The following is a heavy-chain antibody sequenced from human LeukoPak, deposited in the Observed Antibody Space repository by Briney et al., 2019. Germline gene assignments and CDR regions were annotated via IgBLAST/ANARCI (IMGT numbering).Heavy chain of an antibody. V-gene: IGHV1-46*01. CDR2: INPSGGST. Sequence: GASVKVSCKTSGYTFTSYYMHWVRQAPGQGLEWMGIINPSGGSTSYAQKFQGRVTMTRDTSTSTVYMELSSLRSEDTAVYYCARGGNIVVVVAATGPDYWGQGTLVTVSS. CDR1: GYTFTSYY. J-gene: IGHJ4*02. CDR3: ARGGNIVVVVAATGPDY. D-gene: IGHD2-15*01.